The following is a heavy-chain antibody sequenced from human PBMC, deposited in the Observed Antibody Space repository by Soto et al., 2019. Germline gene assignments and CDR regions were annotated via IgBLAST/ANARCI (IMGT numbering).Heavy chain of an antibody. V-gene: IGHV1-2*04. CDR2: INPKSGGT. CDR1: GYSFTDYH. Sequence: ASVKVSCKASGYSFTDYHIHWVRQAPGQGLEWLGRINPKSGGTSTAQKFQGWVTMTRDRSISTVYMELTRLRSDDTAVYYCAREGSSNLPPNWFDPWGQGTLVTVSS. D-gene: IGHD6-13*01. CDR3: AREGSSNLPPNWFDP. J-gene: IGHJ5*02.